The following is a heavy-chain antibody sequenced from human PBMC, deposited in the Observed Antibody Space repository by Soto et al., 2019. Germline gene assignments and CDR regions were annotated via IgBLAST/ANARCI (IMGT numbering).Heavy chain of an antibody. CDR1: GYSITAGGYY. CDR2: FYSSGSI. Sequence: SETLSLTCFVSGYSITAGGYYWSWIRHHPGKGLEWIGSFYSSGSIIYNPSLRSRVSISGDTSSNQFSMSLTSVTAADTARYYCARMYSSGSGWFHPWGQGTLVTVSS. J-gene: IGHJ5*02. CDR3: ARMYSSGSGWFHP. V-gene: IGHV4-31*03. D-gene: IGHD6-19*01.